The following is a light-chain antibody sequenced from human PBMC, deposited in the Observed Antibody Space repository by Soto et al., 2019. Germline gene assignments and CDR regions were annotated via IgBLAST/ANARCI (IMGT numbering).Light chain of an antibody. CDR1: NSDVGNYNL. Sequence: QSALTQPASVSGSPGQSITISCTGTNSDVGNYNLVSWHQQHPGKAPKLMMYEVTKRPSGVSNRFSGSKSGNTASLTISGFQAEDEADYYCCSYAGSATWVFGGGTKVTVL. J-gene: IGLJ3*02. V-gene: IGLV2-23*02. CDR3: CSYAGSATWV. CDR2: EVT.